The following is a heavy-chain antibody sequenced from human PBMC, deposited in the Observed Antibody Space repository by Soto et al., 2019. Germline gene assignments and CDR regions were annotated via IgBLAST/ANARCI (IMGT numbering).Heavy chain of an antibody. Sequence: QVQLQQWGAGLLKPSETLSLTCAVYGGSFSGYYWSWIRQPPGKGLEWIGESNHRGSTNYNPSLKSRVTISVDTSKNQFSLMLNSVTAADTAVYYCARALGYTYGHLPIDFWGQGTLLTVSS. J-gene: IGHJ4*02. CDR3: ARALGYTYGHLPIDF. CDR2: SNHRGST. D-gene: IGHD5-18*01. CDR1: GGSFSGYY. V-gene: IGHV4-34*01.